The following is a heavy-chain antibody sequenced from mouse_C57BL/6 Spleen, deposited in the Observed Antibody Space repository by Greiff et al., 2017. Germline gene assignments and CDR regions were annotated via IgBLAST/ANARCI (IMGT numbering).Heavy chain of an antibody. D-gene: IGHD2-5*01. J-gene: IGHJ4*01. CDR1: GFSLTSSG. V-gene: IGHV2-6*03. CDR2: TRSDGST. Sequence: VKLVESGPGLVAPSQSLSITCTVSGFSLTSSGVHWVRQPPGKGLDWLVVTRSDGSTTYTSAPKLRLRISKDDSKSQVLLKMNSLQADDTAMYYCARKRNSNYGGYAMDDWGQGTSVTVSS. CDR3: ARKRNSNYGGYAMDD.